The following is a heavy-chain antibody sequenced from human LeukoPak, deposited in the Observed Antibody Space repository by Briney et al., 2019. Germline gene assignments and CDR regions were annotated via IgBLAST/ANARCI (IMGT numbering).Heavy chain of an antibody. V-gene: IGHV1-3*01. CDR3: ARVVRRDYYYGMDV. J-gene: IGHJ6*02. Sequence: ASVKVSCKASGYTFTSYAMHWVRQAPGQRLEWVGWINAGNGHTKYSQKFQGRVTITRDTSASTAYMDLTSLRSEDTAVYYCARVVRRDYYYGMDVWGQGTTVTVSS. D-gene: IGHD3-10*01. CDR2: INAGNGHT. CDR1: GYTFTSYA.